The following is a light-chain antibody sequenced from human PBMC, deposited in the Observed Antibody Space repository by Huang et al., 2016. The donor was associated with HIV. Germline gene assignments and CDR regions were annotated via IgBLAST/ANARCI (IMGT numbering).Light chain of an antibody. V-gene: IGKV3-20*01. CDR1: RSVSSSS. Sequence: EIVLAQSPDTLSLSPGERATLSCRASRSVSSSSLAWYQQNPGQAPRLLIYGASSRASGVPDRFSGSGSETDFTLTISRLEPEDFAVYYCQQYGSSRYSFGQGTRLEIK. J-gene: IGKJ2*03. CDR3: QQYGSSRYS. CDR2: GAS.